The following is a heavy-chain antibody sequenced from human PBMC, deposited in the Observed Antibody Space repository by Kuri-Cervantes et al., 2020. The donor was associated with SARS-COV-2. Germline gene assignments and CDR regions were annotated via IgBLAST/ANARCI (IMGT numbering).Heavy chain of an antibody. V-gene: IGHV3-23*01. CDR2: ISGYGGST. D-gene: IGHD4-17*01. Sequence: GGSLRLSCAASGFTFSNYGMTWVRQAPGRGLEWVSAISGYGGSTLYADSVKGRFTISRDNSKNTLYLQMNSLRAEDTAVYYCAKATGLGWFDPWGQGTLVTVSS. J-gene: IGHJ5*02. CDR1: GFTFSNYG. CDR3: AKATGLGWFDP.